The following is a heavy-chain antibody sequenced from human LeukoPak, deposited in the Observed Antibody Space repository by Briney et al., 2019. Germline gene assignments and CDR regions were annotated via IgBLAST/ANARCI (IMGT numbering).Heavy chain of an antibody. CDR3: ASSGAPYNWNSPFDY. J-gene: IGHJ4*02. CDR1: GYTFTSYG. Sequence: ASVKVSCKASGYTFTSYGISWVRQAPGQGLEWMGWISAYNGNTNYAQKLQGRVTMTTDTSTSTAYMELRSLRSDDTAVYYCASSGAPYNWNSPFDYWGQGTLVTVSS. V-gene: IGHV1-18*01. D-gene: IGHD1-20*01. CDR2: ISAYNGNT.